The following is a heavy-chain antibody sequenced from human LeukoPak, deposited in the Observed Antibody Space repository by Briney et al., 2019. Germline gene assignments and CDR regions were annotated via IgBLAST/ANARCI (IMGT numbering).Heavy chain of an antibody. Sequence: SETLSLTCTVSGGSISSGDYYWSWIRQPPGKGLEWIGYTYYSGSTYYNPSLKSRVTISVDTSKNQFSLKLSSVTAADTAVYYCARAPGSGYSIGFWFDPWGQGTLVTVSS. CDR1: GGSISSGDYY. D-gene: IGHD3-22*01. V-gene: IGHV4-30-4*02. CDR2: TYYSGST. CDR3: ARAPGSGYSIGFWFDP. J-gene: IGHJ5*02.